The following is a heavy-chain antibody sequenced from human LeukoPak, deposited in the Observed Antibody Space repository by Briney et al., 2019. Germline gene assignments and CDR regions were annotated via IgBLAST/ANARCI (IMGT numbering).Heavy chain of an antibody. Sequence: SETLSLTCSLSGLSVGGYYWRWIRQPPGRGLECMGYIYHTGDTNCNPSLKCRATVSLEPSKNQSSLRLRSVPAADTAVYYCARHPFAAPFGYWGQGTLVTLSP. CDR2: IYHTGDT. CDR3: ARHPFAAPFGY. CDR1: GLSVGGYY. J-gene: IGHJ4*02. V-gene: IGHV4-59*08. D-gene: IGHD2-15*01.